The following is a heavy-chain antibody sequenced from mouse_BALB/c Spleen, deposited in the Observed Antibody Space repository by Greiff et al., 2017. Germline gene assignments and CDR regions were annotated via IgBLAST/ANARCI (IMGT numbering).Heavy chain of an antibody. CDR2: IWSGGST. Sequence: QVQLQQSGPGLVQPSQSLSITCTVSGFSLTSYGVHWVRQSPGKGLEWLGVIWSGGSTDYNAAFISRLSISKDNSKSQVFFKMNSLQANDTAIYYCARGGYDYDWFAYWGQGTLVTVSA. CDR1: GFSLTSYG. J-gene: IGHJ3*01. CDR3: ARGGYDYDWFAY. D-gene: IGHD2-4*01. V-gene: IGHV2-2*02.